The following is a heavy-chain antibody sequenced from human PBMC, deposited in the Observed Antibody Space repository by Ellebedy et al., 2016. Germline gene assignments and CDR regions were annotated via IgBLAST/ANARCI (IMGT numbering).Heavy chain of an antibody. V-gene: IGHV3-7*01. Sequence: GGSLRLSXAASGFTFSSYWMSWVRQAPGKGLEWVANIKQDGSEKYYVDSVKGRFTISRDNAKNSLYLQMNSLRAEDTAVYYSAKGGVSGVVLTTRHFDYWGQGTLVTVSS. CDR1: GFTFSSYW. J-gene: IGHJ4*02. CDR3: AKGGVSGVVLTTRHFDY. D-gene: IGHD3-22*01. CDR2: IKQDGSEK.